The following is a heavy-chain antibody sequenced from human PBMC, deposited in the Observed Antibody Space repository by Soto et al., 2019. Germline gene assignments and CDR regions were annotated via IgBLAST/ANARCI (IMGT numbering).Heavy chain of an antibody. CDR3: ARRNYYDSSGYPAFDY. CDR2: IYYSGST. V-gene: IGHV4-59*08. Sequence: SETLSLTCTVSGGSISSYYWSWIRQPPGKGLEWIGYIYYSGSTNYNPSLKSRVTISVDTSKNQFSLKLSSVTAADTAVYYCARRNYYDSSGYPAFDYWGQGTLVTVSS. J-gene: IGHJ4*02. CDR1: GGSISSYY. D-gene: IGHD3-22*01.